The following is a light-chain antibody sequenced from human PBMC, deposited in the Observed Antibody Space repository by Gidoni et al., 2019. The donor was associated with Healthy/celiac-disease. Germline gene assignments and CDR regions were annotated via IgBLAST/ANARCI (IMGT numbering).Light chain of an antibody. CDR2: GAS. CDR3: QQYGSSPPT. CDR1: QSVSSIY. J-gene: IGKJ4*01. V-gene: IGKV3-20*01. Sequence: EIVLTQSPGTLSLSPGERATLSCRASQSVSSIYLAWYQQKPGQAPRLLIYGASSRATGIPDRFSGSGSGKDFTLTISRLEPEDFAVYYCQQYGSSPPTCGGGTKVEIK.